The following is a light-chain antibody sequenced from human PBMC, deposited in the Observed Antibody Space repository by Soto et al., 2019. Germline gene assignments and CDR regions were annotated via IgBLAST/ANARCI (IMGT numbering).Light chain of an antibody. CDR3: QYNHGIPGT. V-gene: IGKV4-1*01. CDR1: QSILYSSNNRNY. J-gene: IGKJ1*01. Sequence: DIVMTQSPDSLAVPLGERATINCKSSQSILYSSNNRNYLAWYQQKAGQPPKLLINWASTRESGVPDRFSGRGSGTAFAFTCSGLADEDGAVYYCQYNHGIPGTFGQGTRV. CDR2: WAS.